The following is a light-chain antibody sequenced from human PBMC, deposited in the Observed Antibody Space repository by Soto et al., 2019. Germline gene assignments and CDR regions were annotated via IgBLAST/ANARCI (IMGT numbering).Light chain of an antibody. V-gene: IGKV1-12*02. J-gene: IGKJ3*01. CDR1: DDVGGW. CDR3: QQSNRFPFT. CDR2: AVS. Sequence: DTPLTQSPSSVSASVGDRVTMTCRASDDVGGWLAWYQQQPGKAPKLLIFAVSTLHSGVPSRFSGTGSGTEFTLTVSNFQPEDFATYYCQQSNRFPFTFGPGTKVEVK.